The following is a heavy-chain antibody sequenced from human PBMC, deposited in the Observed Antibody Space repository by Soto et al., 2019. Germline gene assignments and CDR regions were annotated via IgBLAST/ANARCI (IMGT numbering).Heavy chain of an antibody. Sequence: GASVKVSCKASGGTFSSYAISWVRQAPGQGLEWMGGIIPIFGTANYAQKFQGRVTITADESTSTAYMELSSLRSEDTAVYYCASATVLRFLEWLPPRSYYYYGLDVWGQGTKVTVSS. J-gene: IGHJ6*02. D-gene: IGHD3-3*01. CDR2: IIPIFGTA. CDR1: GGTFSSYA. CDR3: ASATVLRFLEWLPPRSYYYYGLDV. V-gene: IGHV1-69*13.